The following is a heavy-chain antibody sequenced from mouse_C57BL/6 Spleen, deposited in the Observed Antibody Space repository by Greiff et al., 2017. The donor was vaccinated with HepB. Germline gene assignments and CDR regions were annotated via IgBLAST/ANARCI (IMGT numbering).Heavy chain of an antibody. D-gene: IGHD2-2*01. CDR3: ARGGGYHWYFDV. V-gene: IGHV2-2*01. J-gene: IGHJ1*03. Sequence: VMLVESGPGLVQPSQSLSITCTVSGFSLTSYGVHWVRQSPGKGLEWLGVIWSGGSTDYNAAFISRLSLSKDNSKSQVFFKMNSLQADDTAIYYCARGGGYHWYFDVWGTGTTVTVSS. CDR1: GFSLTSYG. CDR2: IWSGGST.